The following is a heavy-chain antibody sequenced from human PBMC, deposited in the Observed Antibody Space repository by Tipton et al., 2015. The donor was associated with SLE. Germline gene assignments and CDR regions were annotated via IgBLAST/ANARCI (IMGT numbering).Heavy chain of an antibody. D-gene: IGHD5-12*01. CDR2: TSKSGST. CDR1: GGSISSDDYY. CDR3: ARGGVGGYDYFDF. J-gene: IGHJ4*02. Sequence: TLSLTCTVSGGSISSDDYYWTWIRQHPGKGLERIGYTSKSGSTYYTPSLKSRVTISVDTSKNQFSLKLTSVTAADTAVYYCARGGVGGYDYFDFWGQGTLVTVSS. V-gene: IGHV4-31*03.